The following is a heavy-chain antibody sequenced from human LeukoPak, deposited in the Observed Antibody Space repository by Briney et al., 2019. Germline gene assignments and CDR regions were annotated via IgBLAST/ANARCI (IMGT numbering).Heavy chain of an antibody. D-gene: IGHD5-12*01. Sequence: ASVKVSCKASGYIFTAYYIHWVRQAPGQGLEWMAWINPNTGDAKFAQKFHGRVTMTRDMSISTAYMELSWLRSDDSAVYYCAKVLGGNSGYDWRAHAFDIWGQGTMVTVSS. V-gene: IGHV1-2*02. CDR2: INPNTGDA. CDR3: AKVLGGNSGYDWRAHAFDI. J-gene: IGHJ3*02. CDR1: GYIFTAYY.